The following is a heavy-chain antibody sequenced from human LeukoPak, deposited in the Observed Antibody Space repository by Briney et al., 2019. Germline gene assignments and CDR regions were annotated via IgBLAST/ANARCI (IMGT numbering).Heavy chain of an antibody. CDR3: ARSGDSSAYYSF. V-gene: IGHV4-59*11. D-gene: IGHD3-22*01. CDR1: GASIRSHH. Sequence: PSETLSLTCTVSGASIRSHHWTWIRQPPGKGLEWIGNVYYVGSTSYSPSLKSRVTISLDTSKNQFSLEMNSVTAADTAVHYCARSGDSSAYYSFWGQGILVTVSS. CDR2: VYYVGST. J-gene: IGHJ4*02.